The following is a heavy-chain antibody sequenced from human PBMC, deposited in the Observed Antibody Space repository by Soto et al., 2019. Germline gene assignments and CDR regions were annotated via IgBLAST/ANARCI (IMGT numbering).Heavy chain of an antibody. CDR1: GFTFSNYG. CDR3: VRDGEHSSGYGLDY. Sequence: QVQLVESGGGVVQPGGSLRLSCVASGFTFSNYGMHWVRQAPGKGLEWVAFILNDGGNKYYVDSVKGRFTLSRDNSKNTMYLQMSSLRAEDTAVYYCVRDGEHSSGYGLDYWGQGTLVTVSS. D-gene: IGHD3-22*01. V-gene: IGHV3-33*01. CDR2: ILNDGGNK. J-gene: IGHJ4*02.